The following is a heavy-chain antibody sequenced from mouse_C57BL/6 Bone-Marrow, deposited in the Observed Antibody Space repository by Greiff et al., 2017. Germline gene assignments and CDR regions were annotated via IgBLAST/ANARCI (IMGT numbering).Heavy chain of an antibody. CDR3: YSHVTTLLATKYIDV. Sequence: DVLLVESGGGLVKPGGSLKLSCAASGFTFSNYSMSWVRQTPEKRLQWVAYISSGGGSTYYPDSVKGRFTISRDNDKNILYLQMSRLKSEDTALSYSYSHVTTLLATKYIDVWGTGTSVTVSS. J-gene: IGHJ1*03. V-gene: IGHV5-12*01. CDR1: GFTFSNYS. D-gene: IGHD1-1*01. CDR2: ISSGGGST.